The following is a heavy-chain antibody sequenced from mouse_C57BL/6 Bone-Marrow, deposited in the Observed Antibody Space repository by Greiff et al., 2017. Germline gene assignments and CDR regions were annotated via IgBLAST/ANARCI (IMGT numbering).Heavy chain of an antibody. CDR1: GFNIKDDY. D-gene: IGHD1-1*01. Sequence: EVQLQQSGAELVRPGASVKLSCTASGFNIKDDYMHWVKQRPEQGLEWIGWFDPENGDTEYASKFQGKATITADTSSNTAYLQLSSLTSEDTAVYYCTTITTVVATDFDYWGQGTTLTVSS. V-gene: IGHV14-4*01. CDR3: TTITTVVATDFDY. CDR2: FDPENGDT. J-gene: IGHJ2*01.